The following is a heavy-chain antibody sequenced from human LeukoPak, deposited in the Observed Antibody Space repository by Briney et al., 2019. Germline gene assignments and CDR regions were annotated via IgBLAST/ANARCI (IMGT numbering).Heavy chain of an antibody. Sequence: GGSLRLSCAASGFTFSSYWMSWLRQAPGKGLECLANIKQDGSEKDYVDSVKGRFTISRDNAKNSLYLQMNSLRAEDTAVYFCARGDLLTECLDYWGQGTLVTVSS. J-gene: IGHJ4*02. CDR3: ARGDLLTECLDY. CDR1: GFTFSSYW. CDR2: IKQDGSEK. D-gene: IGHD3-9*01. V-gene: IGHV3-7*03.